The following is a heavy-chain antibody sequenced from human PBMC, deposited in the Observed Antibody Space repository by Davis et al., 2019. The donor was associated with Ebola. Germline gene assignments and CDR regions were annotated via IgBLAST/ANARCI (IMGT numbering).Heavy chain of an antibody. Sequence: SETLSLTCTVSAGSISSYYWSWIRQPPGKGLEWIGYIYYSGSTNYNPSLKSRVTISVDTSKNQFSLKLSSVTAADTAVYYCARRRITMVRGVIITADAFDIWGQGTMVTVSS. J-gene: IGHJ3*02. D-gene: IGHD3-10*01. CDR3: ARRRITMVRGVIITADAFDI. CDR2: IYYSGST. CDR1: AGSISSYY. V-gene: IGHV4-59*01.